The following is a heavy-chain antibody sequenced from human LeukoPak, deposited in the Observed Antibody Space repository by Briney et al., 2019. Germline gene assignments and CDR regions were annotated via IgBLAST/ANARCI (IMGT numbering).Heavy chain of an antibody. Sequence: GGSLRLSCAVSGFRFDGYAMHRVRQVPGKGLEWVSTINWNGSGDLYADFVKGRFTISRDNAKNSLYLHMTSLGTEDTALYYCARGRRTVAGHFDNWGQGTLVTVSS. CDR3: ARGRRTVAGHFDN. V-gene: IGHV3-9*01. CDR1: GFRFDGYA. D-gene: IGHD6-19*01. J-gene: IGHJ4*02. CDR2: INWNGSGD.